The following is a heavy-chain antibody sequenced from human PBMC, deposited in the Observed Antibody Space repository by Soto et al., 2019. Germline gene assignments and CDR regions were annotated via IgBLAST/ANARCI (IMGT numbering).Heavy chain of an antibody. CDR1: GFTFSSYA. CDR2: ISYDGSNK. D-gene: IGHD1-1*01. Sequence: GGSLRLSCAASGFTFSSYAMHWVRQAPGKGLEWVAVISYDGSNKYYADSVKGRFTISRDNSKNTLYLQMNSLRAEDTAVYYCARVIWSPEGTYYYGMDVWGQGTTVTVSS. V-gene: IGHV3-30-3*01. J-gene: IGHJ6*02. CDR3: ARVIWSPEGTYYYGMDV.